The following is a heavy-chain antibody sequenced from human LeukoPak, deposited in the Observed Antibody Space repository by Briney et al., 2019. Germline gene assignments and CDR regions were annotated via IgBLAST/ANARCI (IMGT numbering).Heavy chain of an antibody. V-gene: IGHV1-24*01. CDR3: ATQLSPGDAFDY. D-gene: IGHD2-21*02. Sequence: GASVKVSCKVSGYTLTELSMHWVRQAPGKGLEWMGGFDPEDGETIYAQKFQGGVTMTEDTSTDTAYMELSSLRSEDTAVYYCATQLSPGDAFDYWGQGTLVTVSS. J-gene: IGHJ4*02. CDR1: GYTLTELS. CDR2: FDPEDGET.